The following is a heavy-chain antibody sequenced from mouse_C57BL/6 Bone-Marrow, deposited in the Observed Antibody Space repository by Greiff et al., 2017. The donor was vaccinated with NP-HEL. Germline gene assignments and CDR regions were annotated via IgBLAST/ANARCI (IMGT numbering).Heavy chain of an antibody. J-gene: IGHJ2*01. CDR3: ARKGHYYCISTGY. D-gene: IGHD1-1*01. CDR2: IYPGDGDT. V-gene: IGHV1-80*01. Sequence: QVQLQQSGAELVKPGASVKISCKASGYAFSSYWMNWVKQRPGKGLEWIGQIYPGDGDTNYNGKFKGKATLTADNSSSTAYMQLSSLTSDDSAVFFCARKGHYYCISTGYWGQGTTLTVSS. CDR1: GYAFSSYW.